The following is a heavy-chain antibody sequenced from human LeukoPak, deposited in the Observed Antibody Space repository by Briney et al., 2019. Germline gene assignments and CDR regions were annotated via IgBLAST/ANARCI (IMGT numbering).Heavy chain of an antibody. J-gene: IGHJ4*02. Sequence: GGSLRLSCAASGFTFSSYEMTWVRQAPGKGLEWVSYISSSGSTIYYADSVKGRFTISRDNAKNSLYLQMNSLRAEDTAVYYRARVRGGFDGQDRPDYYFDYWGQGTLVTVSS. CDR1: GFTFSSYE. CDR3: ARVRGGFDGQDRPDYYFDY. D-gene: IGHD3-9*01. V-gene: IGHV3-48*03. CDR2: ISSSGSTI.